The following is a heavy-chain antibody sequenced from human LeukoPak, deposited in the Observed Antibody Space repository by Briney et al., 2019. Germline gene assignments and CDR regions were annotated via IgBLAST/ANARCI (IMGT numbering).Heavy chain of an antibody. D-gene: IGHD3-16*01. V-gene: IGHV3-49*04. CDR1: GFTFGDYA. CDR2: INSRPYGGTT. CDR3: ARDLVSGAYTFDT. J-gene: IGHJ3*02. Sequence: SGGSLRLSCTASGFTFGDYAMSWVRQAPGKGLEWVAFINSRPYGGTTEYAASVKGRFTISRDNTRNSLYLQMSSLRAEDTAVYYCARDLVSGAYTFDTWGQGTVVTVSS.